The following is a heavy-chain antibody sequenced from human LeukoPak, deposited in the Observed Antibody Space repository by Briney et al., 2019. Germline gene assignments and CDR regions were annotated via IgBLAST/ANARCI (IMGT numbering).Heavy chain of an antibody. CDR3: ARDDDFWSGSGYYYYGMDV. D-gene: IGHD3-3*01. Sequence: QPGGSLRLSCAASGFTFSSYEMNWVRKAPGKGLEWVSYISSSGSTIYYADSVKGRFTISRDNAKNLLYLQMNSLRAEDTAVYYCARDDDFWSGSGYYYYGMDVWGQGTTVTVSS. J-gene: IGHJ6*02. CDR1: GFTFSSYE. CDR2: ISSSGSTI. V-gene: IGHV3-48*03.